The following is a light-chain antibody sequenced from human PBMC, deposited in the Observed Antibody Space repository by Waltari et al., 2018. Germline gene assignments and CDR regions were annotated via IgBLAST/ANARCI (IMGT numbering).Light chain of an antibody. V-gene: IGLV2-11*02. CDR1: SSYVGVYAY. J-gene: IGLJ1*01. CDR2: DVT. CDR3: CSYAGSDTYV. Sequence: QSALTQPRSVSGSPGQSVAIACTGPSSYVGVYAYVSWYQQHPGKAPKIIIYDVTRRPSWVPDRFSGSKSGNTASLTISGLQADDEAHYYCCSYAGSDTYVFGTGTEVTVL.